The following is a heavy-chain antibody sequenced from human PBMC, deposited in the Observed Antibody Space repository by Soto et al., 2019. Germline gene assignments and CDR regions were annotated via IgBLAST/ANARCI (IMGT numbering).Heavy chain of an antibody. CDR1: GYTLTELS. V-gene: IGHV1-24*01. D-gene: IGHD5-12*01. CDR3: ATDSGMATIRTIDY. CDR2: FDPENGEK. J-gene: IGHJ4*02. Sequence: GAPVKVCCKVSGYTLTELSMHWGRPAPGKGIEWMGGFDPENGEKIYAQKFQGRVTMTEETSTHTAYMELSSLRSEDTAVYYCATDSGMATIRTIDYWGQGTLVTVSS.